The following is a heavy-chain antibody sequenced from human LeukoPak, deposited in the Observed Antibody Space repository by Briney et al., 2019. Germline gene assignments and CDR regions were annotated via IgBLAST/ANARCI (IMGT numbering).Heavy chain of an antibody. D-gene: IGHD6-13*01. CDR2: IKSKTNGGTT. J-gene: IGHJ4*02. CDR3: AKSHSSSWDLTYFFDY. V-gene: IGHV3-15*01. CDR1: GFTFSDAW. Sequence: GGSLRLSCAASGFTFSDAWMTWVRQAPGKGLEWVGRIKSKTNGGTTDYAAPVKGRFTISRDDSENTLYLQMSSLKTEDTAVYYCAKSHSSSWDLTYFFDYWGQGTLVTVSS.